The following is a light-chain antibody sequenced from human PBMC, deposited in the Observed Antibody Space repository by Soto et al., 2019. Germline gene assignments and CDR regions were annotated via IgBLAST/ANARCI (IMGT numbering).Light chain of an antibody. V-gene: IGKV3-20*01. CDR3: HQYGNSPLHC. J-gene: IGKJ2*03. CDR2: SAS. Sequence: VLTQSPGTLSLSPGERATLSCRASQSVSTSYLAWYQQKTGQAPRLLIYSASSRATGIQDRISGIASGIDFTITISRLEPEDSAVHYCHQYGNSPLHCFGGGTKLEIK. CDR1: QSVSTSY.